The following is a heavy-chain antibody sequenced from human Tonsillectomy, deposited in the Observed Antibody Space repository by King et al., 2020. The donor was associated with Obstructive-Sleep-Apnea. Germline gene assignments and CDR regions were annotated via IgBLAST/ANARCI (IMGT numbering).Heavy chain of an antibody. Sequence: QLVQSGAEVKKPGASVNISCKASGYTFTNYAMHWVRQTPGQRLEWMGWINTAKGNTRYSQKFQGRVTVTRDTSATTAYMELNSLTFEDTALYYCARAVYSTGNFDPWGQGTLVTVSS. D-gene: IGHD2-2*01. J-gene: IGHJ5*02. V-gene: IGHV1-3*04. CDR3: ARAVYSTGNFDP. CDR2: INTAKGNT. CDR1: GYTFTNYA.